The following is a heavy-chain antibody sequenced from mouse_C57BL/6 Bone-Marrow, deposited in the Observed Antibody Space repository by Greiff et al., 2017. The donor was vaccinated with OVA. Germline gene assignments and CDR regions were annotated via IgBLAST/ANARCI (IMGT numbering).Heavy chain of an antibody. CDR2: IYWDDDK. D-gene: IGHD4-1*01. CDR3: ARRALGRAMDY. J-gene: IGHJ4*01. V-gene: IGHV8-12*01. CDR1: GFSLSTSGMG. Sequence: QVTLKESGPGILQSSQTLSLTCSFSGFSLSTSGMGVSWIRQPSGKGLEWLAHIYWDDDKRYNPSLKSRLTISKDTSRNQVFLKITSVDTADTATYYCARRALGRAMDYWGQGTSVTVSS.